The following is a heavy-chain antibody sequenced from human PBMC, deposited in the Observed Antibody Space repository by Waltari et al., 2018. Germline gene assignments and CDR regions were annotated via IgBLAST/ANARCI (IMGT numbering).Heavy chain of an antibody. V-gene: IGHV4-4*02. CDR3: ARDRRRGLYLDT. CDR2: VLGSGRT. Sequence: QLQVQESGPGLVKPSGTLSRICAVSAASVDYWWTWVGQPPGKGLEWIGQVLGSGRTNYHPSFASRVTISLDTSARQFARKMTSATAADTALYYCARDRRRGLYLDTWGQAILVTVSP. CDR1: AASVDYW. J-gene: IGHJ5*02.